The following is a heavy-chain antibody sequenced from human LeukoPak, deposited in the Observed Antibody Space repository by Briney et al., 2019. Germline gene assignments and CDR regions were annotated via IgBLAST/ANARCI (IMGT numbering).Heavy chain of an antibody. Sequence: GASVKVSCKASGYTFTSYYMHWVRQAPGQGLEWMGIVNPSGGSTSYAQKFQGRVTMTRDMSTSTVYMELSSLRSEDTAVYYCARAPSGCGGTCPSDHWGPGTLVIVSS. J-gene: IGHJ4*02. D-gene: IGHD2-15*01. V-gene: IGHV1-46*01. CDR2: VNPSGGST. CDR3: ARAPSGCGGTCPSDH. CDR1: GYTFTSYY.